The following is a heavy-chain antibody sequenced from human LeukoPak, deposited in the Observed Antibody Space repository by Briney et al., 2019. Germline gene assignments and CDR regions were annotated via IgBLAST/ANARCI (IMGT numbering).Heavy chain of an antibody. D-gene: IGHD6-13*01. CDR1: GASISSLY. CDR2: MYYDGST. V-gene: IGHV4-59*12. J-gene: IGHJ6*03. CDR3: ARDGAGSWYLGYYYYYYMDV. Sequence: SETLSLTCAVSGASISSLYWNWIRQPPGKGLEYIGYMYYDGSTYYNPSLKSRVTISVDTSKNQFSLKLSSVTAADTAVYYCARDGAGSWYLGYYYYYYMDVWGKGTTVTVSS.